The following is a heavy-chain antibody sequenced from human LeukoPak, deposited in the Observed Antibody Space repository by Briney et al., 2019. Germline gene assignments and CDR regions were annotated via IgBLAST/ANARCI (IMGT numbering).Heavy chain of an antibody. CDR2: IWYDGSNK. D-gene: IGHD2-2*01. J-gene: IGHJ4*02. CDR1: GFTFSSYV. CDR3: ARSRGIVVPAAMFDY. V-gene: IGHV3-33*01. Sequence: GRSLRLSCAASGFTFSSYVMHWVRQAPGKGLEWVAVIWYDGSNKYYADSVKGRFTISRDNSKNTLYLQMNSLRAEDTAVYYCARSRGIVVPAAMFDYWGQGTLVTVSS.